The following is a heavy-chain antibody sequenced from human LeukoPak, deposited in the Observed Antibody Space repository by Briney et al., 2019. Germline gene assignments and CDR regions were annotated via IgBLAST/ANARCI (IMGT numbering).Heavy chain of an antibody. CDR2: IYSGGST. V-gene: IGHV3-53*01. J-gene: IGHJ6*02. CDR1: GFTVSSNY. CDR3: ARVMGYSYGRYYYYGMDV. D-gene: IGHD5-18*01. Sequence: GGSLRLSCAASGFTVSSNYMSWVRQAPGKGLGWVSVIYSGGSTYYADSVKGRFTISRDNSKITLYLQMNSLRAEDTAVYYCARVMGYSYGRYYYYGMDVGGQGTTVTVSS.